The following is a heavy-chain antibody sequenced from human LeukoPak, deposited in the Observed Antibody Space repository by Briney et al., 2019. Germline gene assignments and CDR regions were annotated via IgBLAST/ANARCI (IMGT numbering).Heavy chain of an antibody. CDR1: GASISDYY. CDR2: THVTENT. CDR3: AGGKLGTMNTLDC. V-gene: IGHV4-4*07. J-gene: IGHJ4*02. D-gene: IGHD1/OR15-1a*01. Sequence: PSETLSLTCNVSGASISDYYWTWIRQPAGRGLEWIGRTHVTENTKYNPSLRGRVTMSVDTSKKQVSLKLSSVTATDTAIYYCAGGKLGTMNTLDCWGQGSLVTVSS.